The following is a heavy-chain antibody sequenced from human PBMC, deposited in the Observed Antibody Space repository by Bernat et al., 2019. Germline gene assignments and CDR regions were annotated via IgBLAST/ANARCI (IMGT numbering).Heavy chain of an antibody. J-gene: IGHJ4*02. CDR2: ISSSSSYI. Sequence: EVQLVESGGGLVKPGGSLRLSCAASGFTFSSYSMNWVRQAPGKGLEWVSSISSSSSYIYYVDSVKGRFTISRDNAKNSLYLQMNSLRAEDTAVYYCASNGYNYAKYFDYWGQGTLVTVSS. CDR1: GFTFSSYS. CDR3: ASNGYNYAKYFDY. D-gene: IGHD5-24*01. V-gene: IGHV3-21*01.